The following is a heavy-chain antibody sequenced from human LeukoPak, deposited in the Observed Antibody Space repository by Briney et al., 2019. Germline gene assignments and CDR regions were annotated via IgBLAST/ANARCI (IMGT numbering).Heavy chain of an antibody. CDR2: IFYSGST. CDR1: GGSLSSRSYY. D-gene: IGHD5-12*01. CDR3: ARSGSGYLRYYFDY. J-gene: IGHJ4*02. V-gene: IGHV4-39*07. Sequence: SETLSLTCTVSGGSLSSRSYYWGWIRQPPGKGLEWIGSIFYSGSTYSNPSLRSRVTISLDTSKNQFSLKLSSVTAADTAVYYCARSGSGYLRYYFDYWGQGTLVTVSS.